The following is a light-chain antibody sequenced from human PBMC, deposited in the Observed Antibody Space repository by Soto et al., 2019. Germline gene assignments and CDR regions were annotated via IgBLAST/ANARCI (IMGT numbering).Light chain of an antibody. CDR2: EVS. CDR1: SSDVGGYNY. CDR3: SSYTSSSTPYV. Sequence: QSVLTQPASVSGSAGQSITNSCTGTSSDVGGYNYVSWYQQHPGKAPKLMIYEVSNRPSGVSNRFSGSKSGNTASLTISGLQAEDEADYYCSSYTSSSTPYVFGTGTKLTVL. J-gene: IGLJ1*01. V-gene: IGLV2-14*01.